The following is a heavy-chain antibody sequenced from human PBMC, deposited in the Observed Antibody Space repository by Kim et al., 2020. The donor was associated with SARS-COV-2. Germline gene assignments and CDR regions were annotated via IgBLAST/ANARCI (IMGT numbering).Heavy chain of an antibody. D-gene: IGHD1-26*01. J-gene: IGHJ6*01. V-gene: IGHV3-30-3*01. Sequence: GGSLRLSCATSGFNFSTYGFHWVRQAPNKWLEWVSVISSDGSTRFYAPSVKCRLTLSRDNSNSTVHLQLVRVRVDATAVYYCAREVGVSWQPSSYFYGL. CDR2: ISSDGSTR. CDR1: GFNFSTYG. CDR3: AREVGVSWQPSSYFYGL.